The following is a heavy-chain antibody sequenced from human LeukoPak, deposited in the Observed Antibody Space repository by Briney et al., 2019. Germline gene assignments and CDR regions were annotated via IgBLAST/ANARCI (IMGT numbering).Heavy chain of an antibody. CDR1: GFTVSSNY. CDR2: IYSGGST. D-gene: IGHD5-18*01. CDR3: ARWTAMVNYYYTMDV. Sequence: GGSLRLSCAASGFTVSSNYMSWVRQAPGKGLEWVSVIYSGGSTYYADSVKGRFTISRHNSKNTLYLQMNSLRAEDTAVYYCARWTAMVNYYYTMDVWGQGTTVTVSS. V-gene: IGHV3-53*04. J-gene: IGHJ6*02.